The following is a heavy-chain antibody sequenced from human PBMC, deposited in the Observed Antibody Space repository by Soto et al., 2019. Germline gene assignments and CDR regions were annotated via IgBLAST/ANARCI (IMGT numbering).Heavy chain of an antibody. CDR1: GGTIKSGDYF. CDR2: IFYTGST. J-gene: IGHJ4*02. D-gene: IGHD3-16*01. Sequence: PSETLSLACSVSGGTIKSGDYFWSWIRQPPGEGLEWIGSIFYTGSTYSRPSLKSRVSMSMDTSKNQFSLRLRSLTAADTAVYYRARVVKSWGSSYFDYWGQGTLVTVSS. V-gene: IGHV4-30-4*02. CDR3: ARVVKSWGSSYFDY.